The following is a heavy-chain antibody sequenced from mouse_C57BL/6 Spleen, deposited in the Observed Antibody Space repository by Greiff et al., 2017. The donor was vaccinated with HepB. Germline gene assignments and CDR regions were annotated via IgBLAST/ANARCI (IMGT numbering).Heavy chain of an antibody. Sequence: EVQLQQSGPELVKPGASVKIPCKASGYTFTDYNMDWVKQSHGKSLEWIGDINPNNGGTIYNQKFKGKATLTVDKSSSTAYMELRSLTSEDTAVCYCARWGRVYYDYDAWFAYWGQGTLVTVSA. D-gene: IGHD2-4*01. V-gene: IGHV1-18*01. CDR3: ARWGRVYYDYDAWFAY. CDR2: INPNNGGT. CDR1: GYTFTDYN. J-gene: IGHJ3*01.